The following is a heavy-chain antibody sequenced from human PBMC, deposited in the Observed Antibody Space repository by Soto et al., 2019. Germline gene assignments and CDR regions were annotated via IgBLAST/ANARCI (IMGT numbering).Heavy chain of an antibody. D-gene: IGHD2-2*01. CDR1: DTTYG. J-gene: IGHJ4*02. CDR3: ATDERDHSSSIKCHYFDN. CDR2: ISLLNGNT. V-gene: IGHV1-18*04. Sequence: ASVKVSCKAADTTYGISWVRQAPGQGLEWMGWISLLNGNTNNAPKLQGRVTMTTDTSTSTTYMELRSLTSDDTAVYYCATDERDHSSSIKCHYFDNWGQGTLVTVSS.